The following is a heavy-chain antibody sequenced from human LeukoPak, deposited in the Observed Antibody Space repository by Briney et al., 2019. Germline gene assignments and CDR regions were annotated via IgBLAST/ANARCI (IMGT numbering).Heavy chain of an antibody. V-gene: IGHV3-23*01. Sequence: PGGSLILSCAASGFTFSSFGMNWVRQGPGKGLEWVSSITGSGETTHYADSVKGRFTISRDNSKNTLYLQMNSLRADVTAVYYCARPWGDVSIATWFNPWGQGTLVTVSS. CDR2: ITGSGETT. CDR3: ARPWGDVSIATWFNP. J-gene: IGHJ5*02. CDR1: GFTFSSFG. D-gene: IGHD3-16*01.